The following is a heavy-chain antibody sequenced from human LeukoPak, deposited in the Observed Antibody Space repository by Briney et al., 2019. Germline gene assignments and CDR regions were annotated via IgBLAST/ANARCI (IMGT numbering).Heavy chain of an antibody. CDR1: GFPFSSYW. Sequence: GGSLRLSYVASGFPFSSYWMTWVRQAPGKGLEWVANIKQDGSKKSYVDSVKGRFTISRDNAKNSLYLQMNSLRAEDTAIYYCTRVGYIDEGIDYWGQGTLVTVSS. CDR2: IKQDGSKK. V-gene: IGHV3-7*04. J-gene: IGHJ4*02. D-gene: IGHD5-24*01. CDR3: TRVGYIDEGIDY.